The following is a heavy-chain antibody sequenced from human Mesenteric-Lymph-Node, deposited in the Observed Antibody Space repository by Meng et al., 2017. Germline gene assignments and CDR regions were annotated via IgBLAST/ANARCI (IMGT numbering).Heavy chain of an antibody. V-gene: IGHV3-20*04. CDR1: GFTFSSYA. Sequence: GGSLRLSCAASGFTFSSYAMSWVRQAPGKGLEWVSGINWNGGSTGYADSVKGRFTISRDNAKNTLYLQMNSLRAEDTAVYYCARVSVTSDFWGQGTLVTVSS. CDR2: INWNGGST. CDR3: ARVSVTSDF. J-gene: IGHJ4*02. D-gene: IGHD4-17*01.